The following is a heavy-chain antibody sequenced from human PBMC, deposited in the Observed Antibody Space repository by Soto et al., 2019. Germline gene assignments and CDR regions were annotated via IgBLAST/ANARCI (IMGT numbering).Heavy chain of an antibody. CDR2: ISGSGGST. CDR3: AITDCSSTSCYEDYYYYGMDV. Sequence: GGSLRLSCAASGFTFSSYAMSWVRQAPGKGLEWVSAISGSGGSTYSADSVKGRFTISRDNSKNTLYLQMNSLRAEDTAVYYCAITDCSSTSCYEDYYYYGMDVWGQGTTVTVSS. V-gene: IGHV3-23*01. J-gene: IGHJ6*02. D-gene: IGHD2-2*01. CDR1: GFTFSSYA.